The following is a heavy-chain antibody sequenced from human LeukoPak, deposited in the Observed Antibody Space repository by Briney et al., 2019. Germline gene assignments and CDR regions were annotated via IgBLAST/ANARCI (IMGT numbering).Heavy chain of an antibody. CDR2: IIPILGIA. Sequence: VASVKVSCKASGGTFSSYAISWVRQAPGQGLEWMGRIIPILGIANYAQKFQGRVTITADKSTSTAYMELSSLRSEDTAVYYCAAHPTTVVPKALYWGQGTLVTVSS. J-gene: IGHJ4*02. D-gene: IGHD4-23*01. CDR1: GGTFSSYA. CDR3: AAHPTTVVPKALY. V-gene: IGHV1-69*04.